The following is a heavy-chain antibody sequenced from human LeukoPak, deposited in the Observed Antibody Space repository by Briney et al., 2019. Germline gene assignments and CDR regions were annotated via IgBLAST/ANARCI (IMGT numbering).Heavy chain of an antibody. CDR1: GFTFSDSY. J-gene: IGHJ4*02. Sequence: GGSLRLSCAASGFTFSDSYMTWVRQAPGKGVEWVAYISGSGHDINYSESVKGRFTISIDNAENSLSLQIISLRDEDTAVYSCARDPSEASHPYYFDFWGRGTLVTVSS. CDR3: ARDPSEASHPYYFDF. V-gene: IGHV3-11*06. CDR2: ISGSGHDI.